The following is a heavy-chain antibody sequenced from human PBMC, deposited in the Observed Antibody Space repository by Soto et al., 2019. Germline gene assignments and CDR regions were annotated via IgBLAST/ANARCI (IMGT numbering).Heavy chain of an antibody. D-gene: IGHD2-2*01. V-gene: IGHV3-30*18. Sequence: QVQLVESGGGVVQPGRSLRLSCAASGFTFSSYGMHWVRQAPGKGLAWVAVISSDGSNKYYADSVKGRFTISRDNSKSTRHMKMNTLRAEDTVVYYGAKRDCIRTSCRQGYYYGMDVWGQGTTVTVSS. CDR3: AKRDCIRTSCRQGYYYGMDV. CDR1: GFTFSSYG. CDR2: ISSDGSNK. J-gene: IGHJ6*02.